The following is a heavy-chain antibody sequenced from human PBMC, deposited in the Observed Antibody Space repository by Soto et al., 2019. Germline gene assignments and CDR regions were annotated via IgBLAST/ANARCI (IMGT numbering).Heavy chain of an antibody. Sequence: QVQLHQWGAGLLKPSEPLSLACSIYSGSFSGYYWSWIRQPPGKGLEWIGEIIQSGNTNYSPSLKSRVSISIDTSKKQFSLNLASVSAADTAVYYCARAPKVSGSSQTRPDFWGQGTLVTVSS. D-gene: IGHD6-6*01. J-gene: IGHJ4*02. CDR3: ARAPKVSGSSQTRPDF. CDR1: SGSFSGYY. V-gene: IGHV4-34*12. CDR2: IIQSGNT.